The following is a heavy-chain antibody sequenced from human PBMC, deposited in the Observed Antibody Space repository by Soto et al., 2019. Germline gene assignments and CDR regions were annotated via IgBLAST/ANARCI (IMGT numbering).Heavy chain of an antibody. D-gene: IGHD2-15*01. V-gene: IGHV1-18*01. CDR2: INPDNGNT. Sequence: ASVKVSCKASGYTFTRSGISWVRQAPGQGLEWLGWINPDNGNTNYAQHLQGRVSLTTDTSTSTAYMDLRSLRSDDTAVYFCARYRHCIGDSCNYYYIMDVWGPGTTVTVAS. J-gene: IGHJ6*02. CDR3: ARYRHCIGDSCNYYYIMDV. CDR1: GYTFTRSG.